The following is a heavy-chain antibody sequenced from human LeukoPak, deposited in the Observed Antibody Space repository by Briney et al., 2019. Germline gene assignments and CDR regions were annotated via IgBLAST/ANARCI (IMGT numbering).Heavy chain of an antibody. V-gene: IGHV3-13*01. J-gene: IGHJ3*02. Sequence: GGSLRLSCAASGFTFNSYSMHWVRQATGKGLEWVSAIGTAGDTYYPGSVKGRFTISRENAKNSLYLQMNSLRAGDTAVYYCARVGIVGANHDAFDIWGQGTMVTVPS. CDR1: GFTFNSYS. CDR3: ARVGIVGANHDAFDI. D-gene: IGHD1-26*01. CDR2: IGTAGDT.